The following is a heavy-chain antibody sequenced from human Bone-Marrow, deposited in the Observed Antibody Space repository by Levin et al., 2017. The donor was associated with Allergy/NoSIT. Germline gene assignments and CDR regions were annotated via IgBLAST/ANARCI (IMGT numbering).Heavy chain of an antibody. J-gene: IGHJ5*02. CDR3: ARDRVPLGVAATNWFDP. D-gene: IGHD2-15*01. CDR1: GFTFSSYG. V-gene: IGHV3-33*01. Sequence: PGGSLRLSCAASGFTFSSYGMHWVRQAPGKGLEWVAVIWYDGSNKYYADSVKGRFTISRDNSKNTLYLQMNSLRAEDTAVYYCARDRVPLGVAATNWFDPWGQGTLVTVSS. CDR2: IWYDGSNK.